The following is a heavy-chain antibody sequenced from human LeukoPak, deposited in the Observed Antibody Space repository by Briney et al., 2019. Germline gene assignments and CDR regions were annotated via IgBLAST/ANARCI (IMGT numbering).Heavy chain of an antibody. CDR1: GFTFSSYV. Sequence: GGSLRLSCAASGFTFSSYVMSWVRQAPGKGLEWVAVMSYDGSNNYYADSVKGRFTMSRDNSKNTLYLQMNSLRAEDTAVYYCAKNGDSERWLQPKFVTHWGQGTLVTVSS. V-gene: IGHV3-30*18. CDR3: AKNGDSERWLQPKFVTH. CDR2: MSYDGSNN. J-gene: IGHJ4*02. D-gene: IGHD5-24*01.